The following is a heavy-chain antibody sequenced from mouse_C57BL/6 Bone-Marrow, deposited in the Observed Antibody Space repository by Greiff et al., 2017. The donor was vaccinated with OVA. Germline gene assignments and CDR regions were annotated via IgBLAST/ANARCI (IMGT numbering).Heavy chain of an antibody. V-gene: IGHV1-81*01. CDR3: ARWNSTGGNY. CDR1: GYTFTSYG. D-gene: IGHD5-2*01. CDR2: IYPRSGNT. J-gene: IGHJ2*01. Sequence: VKLQESGAELARPGASVKLSCKASGYTFTSYGISWVKQRTGQGLEWIGEIYPRSGNTYYNEKFKGKATLTADKSSSTAYMELRSLTSEDSAVYFCARWNSTGGNYWGQGTTLTVSS.